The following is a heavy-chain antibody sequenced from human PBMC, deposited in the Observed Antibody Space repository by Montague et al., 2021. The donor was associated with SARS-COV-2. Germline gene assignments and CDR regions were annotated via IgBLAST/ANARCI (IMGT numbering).Heavy chain of an antibody. J-gene: IGHJ3*02. CDR3: ASLPWLRGAFDI. CDR1: GGSISSGSYY. Sequence: TLSLTCTVSGGSISSGSYYWSWIRQPAGKGLEWIGRIYTSGSTNYNPSLKSRVTISVDTSKNQFSLKLSSVTAADTAVYYCASLPWLRGAFDIWGQGTMVTASS. CDR2: IYTSGST. V-gene: IGHV4-61*02. D-gene: IGHD5-12*01.